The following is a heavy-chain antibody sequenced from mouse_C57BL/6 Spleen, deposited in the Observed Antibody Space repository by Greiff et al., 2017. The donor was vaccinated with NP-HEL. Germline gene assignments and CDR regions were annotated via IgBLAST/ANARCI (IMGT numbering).Heavy chain of an antibody. CDR1: GYTFTDYE. J-gene: IGHJ3*01. V-gene: IGHV1-15*01. D-gene: IGHD3-2*02. CDR2: IDPETGGT. CDR3: TRRTAQATLAWFAY. Sequence: VQLQQSGAELVRPGASVTLSCKASGYTFTDYEMHWVKQTPVHGLEWIGAIDPETGGTAYNQKFKGKAILTADKSSSTAYMELRSLTSEDSAVYYCTRRTAQATLAWFAYWGQGTLVTVSA.